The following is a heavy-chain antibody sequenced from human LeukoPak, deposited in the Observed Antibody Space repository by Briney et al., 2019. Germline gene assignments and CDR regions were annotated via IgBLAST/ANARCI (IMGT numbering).Heavy chain of an antibody. Sequence: PGGSLRLPCVASGFTFSSYAMSWVRQAPGKGLEWVSAISGSGSSGGSTYYADSVKGRFTISRDNSKNTLYLQMNSLRAEDTALYYCAKDRAYGQFLWGNDYWGQGTLVTVSS. D-gene: IGHD2-21*01. J-gene: IGHJ4*02. V-gene: IGHV3-23*01. CDR2: ISGSGSSGGST. CDR1: GFTFSSYA. CDR3: AKDRAYGQFLWGNDY.